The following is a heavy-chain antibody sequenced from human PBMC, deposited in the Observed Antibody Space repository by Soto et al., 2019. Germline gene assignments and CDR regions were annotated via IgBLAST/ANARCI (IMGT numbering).Heavy chain of an antibody. CDR2: INPSDGTT. V-gene: IGHV1-46*01. Sequence: QGHLVQSGAEVKRPGASVRVSCESSGYMFTSYFIHWVRQAPAQGLEWVGVINPSDGTTTYAQKFQARITMTRDTSTTTVAMELSSLRSEDTAVYYCARDKDSSARPRAEFDYWGQGTLITVSS. J-gene: IGHJ4*02. D-gene: IGHD6-19*01. CDR3: ARDKDSSARPRAEFDY. CDR1: GYMFTSYF.